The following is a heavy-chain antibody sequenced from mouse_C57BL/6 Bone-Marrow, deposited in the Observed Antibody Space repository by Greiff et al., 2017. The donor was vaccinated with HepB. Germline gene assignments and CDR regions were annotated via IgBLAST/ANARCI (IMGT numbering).Heavy chain of an antibody. D-gene: IGHD1-1*01. CDR1: GYTFTSYG. CDR2: IYPRSGNT. V-gene: IGHV1-81*01. Sequence: VQLQQSGAELARPGASVKLSCKASGYTFTSYGISWVKQRTGQGLEWIGEIYPRSGNTYYNEKFKGKATLTADQSSSTAYMELRSLTSEDSAVYFCARWGPYYYGSSCDYLDYWGQGTTLTVST. CDR3: ARWGPYYYGSSCDYLDY. J-gene: IGHJ2*01.